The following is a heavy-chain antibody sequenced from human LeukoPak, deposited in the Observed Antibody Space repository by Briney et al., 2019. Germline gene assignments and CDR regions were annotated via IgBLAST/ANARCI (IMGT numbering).Heavy chain of an antibody. J-gene: IGHJ4*02. D-gene: IGHD1-26*01. Sequence: GGSLRLSCAASGFTFSSYSMNWVRQAPGKGLEWVSYISSSSSTIYYADSVKGRSTISRDNAKNSLYLQMNSLRDEDTAVYYCARALRIVGAKGLDYWGQGTLVTVSS. CDR2: ISSSSSTI. CDR1: GFTFSSYS. CDR3: ARALRIVGAKGLDY. V-gene: IGHV3-48*02.